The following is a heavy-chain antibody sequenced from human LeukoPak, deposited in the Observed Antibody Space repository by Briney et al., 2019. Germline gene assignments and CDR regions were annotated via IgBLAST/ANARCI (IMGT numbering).Heavy chain of an antibody. CDR2: ISSSSSYT. CDR1: GFTFSDYY. V-gene: IGHV3-11*06. J-gene: IGHJ4*02. CDR3: ARAYSSGWYGDY. Sequence: GGSLRLSCAASGFTFSDYYMSWIRQAPGKGLEWVSYISSSSSYTNYADSVKGRFTISRDNAKNSLYLQMNNLRAEDTAVYYCARAYSSGWYGDYWGQGTLVTVSS. D-gene: IGHD6-19*01.